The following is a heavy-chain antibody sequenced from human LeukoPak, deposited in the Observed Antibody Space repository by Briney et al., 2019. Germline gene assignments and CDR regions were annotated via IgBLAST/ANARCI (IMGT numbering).Heavy chain of an antibody. CDR2: IGSDENR. Sequence: GGSLRLSCTASGFTFSGNAMGWVRQAPGEGLEWVSGIGSDENRLYADSVKGRFTISRDNSKNTLYLQMNSLRVEDTAVYYCAKDVIHWSFDHWGQGTLVTVSS. J-gene: IGHJ4*02. V-gene: IGHV3-23*01. CDR3: AKDVIHWSFDH. D-gene: IGHD2-8*02. CDR1: GFTFSGNA.